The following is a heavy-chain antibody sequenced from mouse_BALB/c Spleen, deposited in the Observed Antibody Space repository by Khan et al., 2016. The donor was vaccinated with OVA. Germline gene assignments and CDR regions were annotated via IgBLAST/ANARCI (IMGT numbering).Heavy chain of an antibody. CDR3: ARRTTGYAMDY. V-gene: IGHV1-4*01. Sequence: VQLQESGAELARPGASVKMSCKASGYTFTSNTMHWAKQRPGQGLEWIGYINPRSSYTNYNQKFKDKATLHADKSSSTAYMKLSSLISEDSEVYYCARRTTGYAMDYWGQGTSVTGAS. CDR1: GYTFTSNT. CDR2: INPRSSYT. J-gene: IGHJ4*01. D-gene: IGHD2-14*01.